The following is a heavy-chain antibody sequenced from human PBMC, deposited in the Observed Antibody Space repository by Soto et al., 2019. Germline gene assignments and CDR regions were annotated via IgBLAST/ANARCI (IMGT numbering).Heavy chain of an antibody. Sequence: SVKVSCKASGGTFSSYAISWVRQAPGQGLEWMGGIIPIFGTANYAQKFQGRVTITADESTSTAYMELSSLRSEDTAVYYCARDNGGWDTQSLYYYYGMDVCGPGTTVTVSS. V-gene: IGHV1-69*13. CDR3: ARDNGGWDTQSLYYYYGMDV. CDR2: IIPIFGTA. CDR1: GGTFSSYA. D-gene: IGHD6-19*01. J-gene: IGHJ6*02.